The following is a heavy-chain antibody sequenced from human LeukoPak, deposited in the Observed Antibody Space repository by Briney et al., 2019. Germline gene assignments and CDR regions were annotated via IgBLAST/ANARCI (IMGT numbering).Heavy chain of an antibody. V-gene: IGHV3-72*01. J-gene: IGHJ6*02. D-gene: IGHD5-18*01. Sequence: GGSLRLSCAASGFTFSDRDMDWVRQAPGKGLEWVGRSRNKAKSHTTEYAASVKGRFTITRDNSNNSVWLQMNSLKTEDTAVYYCALWSYYYYGLDVWGQGTTVTVSS. CDR2: SRNKAKSHTT. CDR3: ALWSYYYYGLDV. CDR1: GFTFSDRD.